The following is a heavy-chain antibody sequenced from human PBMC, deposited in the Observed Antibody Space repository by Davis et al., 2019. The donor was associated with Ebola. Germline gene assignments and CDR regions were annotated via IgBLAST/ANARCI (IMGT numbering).Heavy chain of an antibody. J-gene: IGHJ3*02. CDR1: GYTFTGYY. Sequence: ASVKVSCKASGYTFTGYYMHWVRQAPGQGLEWMGWINPNSGGTNYAQKFQGRVTMTRDTSISTAYMELSRLRSDDTAVYYCARVRGYYDFWSGTPADAFDIWGQGTMVTVSS. V-gene: IGHV1-2*02. D-gene: IGHD3-3*01. CDR3: ARVRGYYDFWSGTPADAFDI. CDR2: INPNSGGT.